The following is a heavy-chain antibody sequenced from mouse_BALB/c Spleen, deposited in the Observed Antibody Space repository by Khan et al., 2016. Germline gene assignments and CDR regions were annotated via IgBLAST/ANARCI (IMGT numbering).Heavy chain of an antibody. CDR1: GCTFSDYF. D-gene: IGHD2-4*01. Sequence: QVQLKESGPELVKPGASVKISCKASGCTFSDYFINCVKQKPGQGLEWIEWIYPGRGNTKYNEKFKGKATLTVDTSSSTAYMQLSSLTSEDTAVYFCARGDASTMITTWGSWFTYWGQGTLVTVSA. CDR2: IYPGRGNT. CDR3: ARGDASTMITTWGSWFTY. J-gene: IGHJ3*01. V-gene: IGHV1-84*02.